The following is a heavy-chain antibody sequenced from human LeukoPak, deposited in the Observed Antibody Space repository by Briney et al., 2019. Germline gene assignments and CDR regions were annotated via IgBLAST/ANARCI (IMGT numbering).Heavy chain of an antibody. CDR2: IKQDGSEK. CDR1: GFTFSSYW. J-gene: IGHJ4*02. Sequence: GGSLRLSCAASGFTFSSYWMSWVRQAPGKGLEWVATIKQDGSEKDFVDSVKGRFTISRDNAKNSPYLQMNSLRAEDTALYYCARVGYYYHYWGQGTLVTVSS. D-gene: IGHD3-22*01. CDR3: ARVGYYYHY. V-gene: IGHV3-7*01.